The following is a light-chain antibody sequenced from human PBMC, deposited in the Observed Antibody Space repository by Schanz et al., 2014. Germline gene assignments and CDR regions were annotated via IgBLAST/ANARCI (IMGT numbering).Light chain of an antibody. J-gene: IGLJ2*01. V-gene: IGLV2-14*02. CDR3: SSYAGSNSVV. Sequence: QSALTQPASVSGSPGQSITISCTGTSSDVGSYNLVSWYQQHPGKAPKLMIYEGSKRPSGVSNRFSGSKSGNTASLTISGLQAEDEADYYCSSYAGSNSVVFGGGTKVTV. CDR2: EGS. CDR1: SSDVGSYNL.